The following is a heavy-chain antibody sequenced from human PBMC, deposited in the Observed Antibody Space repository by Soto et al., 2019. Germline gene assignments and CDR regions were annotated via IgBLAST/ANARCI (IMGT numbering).Heavy chain of an antibody. Sequence: PPETLSVACGVGGACSSRRTWCRWVRQSPGKGLEWIGEIYHEGSTNYNPSLESRVTMSLDKSKNQFSLRLRSVTAADTAIYYCARIYYDTSTSYSPRDYWGQGAPVPVSS. CDR1: GACSSRRTW. V-gene: IGHV4-4*03. J-gene: IGHJ4*02. CDR3: ARIYYDTSTSYSPRDY. D-gene: IGHD3-9*01. CDR2: IYHEGST.